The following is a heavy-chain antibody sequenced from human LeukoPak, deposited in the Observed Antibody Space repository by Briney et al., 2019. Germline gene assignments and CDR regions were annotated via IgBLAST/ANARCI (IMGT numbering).Heavy chain of an antibody. V-gene: IGHV4-59*12. Sequence: PSETLSLTCTVSGGSISSYYWSWIRQPPGKGLEWIGYIYHSGSTDYNPSLKSRVTISVNTSKSQFSLKLTSVTAADTAVYYCARDQAAAAGISRSYGMDVWGQGTTVTVSS. CDR1: GGSISSYY. D-gene: IGHD6-13*01. J-gene: IGHJ6*02. CDR2: IYHSGST. CDR3: ARDQAAAAGISRSYGMDV.